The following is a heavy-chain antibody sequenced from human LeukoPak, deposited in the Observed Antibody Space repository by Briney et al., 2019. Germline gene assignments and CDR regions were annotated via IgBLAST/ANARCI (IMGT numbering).Heavy chain of an antibody. CDR2: IYHSGST. Sequence: PSGTLSLTCAVSGGSISSSNWWSWVRQPPGKWLEWIGEIYHSGSTNYNPSLKSRVTISVDKSKNQFSLKLSSVTAADMAVYYCAILYGDYWYFDLWGRGTLVTVSS. J-gene: IGHJ2*01. CDR1: GGSISSSNW. V-gene: IGHV4-4*02. CDR3: AILYGDYWYFDL. D-gene: IGHD4-17*01.